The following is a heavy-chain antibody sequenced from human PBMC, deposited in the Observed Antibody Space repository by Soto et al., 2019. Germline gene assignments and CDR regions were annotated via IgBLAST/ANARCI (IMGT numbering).Heavy chain of an antibody. CDR3: AKLKDIVVVVAATDY. V-gene: IGHV3-23*01. D-gene: IGHD2-15*01. J-gene: IGHJ4*02. CDR2: ISGSGGST. CDR1: GFTFSSYA. Sequence: EVQLLESGGGLVQPGGSLRLSCAASGFTFSSYAMSWVRQAPGKGLEWVSAISGSGGSTYYADSVKGRFTISRDNSKNKLYLQMNSLRAEDTAVYYCAKLKDIVVVVAATDYWGQGTLVTVSS.